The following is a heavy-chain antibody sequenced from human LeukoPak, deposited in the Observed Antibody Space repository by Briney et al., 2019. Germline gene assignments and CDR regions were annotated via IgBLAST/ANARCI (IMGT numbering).Heavy chain of an antibody. V-gene: IGHV1-18*04. J-gene: IGHJ3*02. Sequence: ASVKVSCKASGYTFTSYGISWVRQAPGQGLEWMGWISAYNGNTNYAQKLQGRVTMTTGTSTSTAYMELRSLRSDDTAVYYCARGRVGGYCSSTSCYAFDIWGQGTMVTVSS. CDR2: ISAYNGNT. CDR3: ARGRVGGYCSSTSCYAFDI. D-gene: IGHD2-2*01. CDR1: GYTFTSYG.